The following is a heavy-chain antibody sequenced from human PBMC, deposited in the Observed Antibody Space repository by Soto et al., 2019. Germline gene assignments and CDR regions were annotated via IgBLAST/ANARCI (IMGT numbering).Heavy chain of an antibody. J-gene: IGHJ4*02. V-gene: IGHV4-31*03. D-gene: IGHD5-18*01. CDR3: ARVFIQLWFPHFDF. Sequence: SETLSLTCTVSGGSISSGGYYWSWIRQHPGKGLEWIGYIYYSGSTYYNPSLKSRVTISVDTSKNQFSLKLSSVTAADTAVYYCARVFIQLWFPHFDFWGQGTLVTVSS. CDR2: IYYSGST. CDR1: GGSISSGGYY.